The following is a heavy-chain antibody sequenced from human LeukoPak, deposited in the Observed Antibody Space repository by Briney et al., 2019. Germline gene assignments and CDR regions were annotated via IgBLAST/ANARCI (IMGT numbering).Heavy chain of an antibody. D-gene: IGHD3-22*01. CDR1: GGSISSSSYY. CDR2: IYYSGST. V-gene: IGHV4-39*01. CDR3: ARGPRYYDSSGYTKTFDY. J-gene: IGHJ4*02. Sequence: SETLSLTCTVSGGSISSSSYYWGWIRQPPGKGLEWIGSIYYSGSTYYNPSLKSRVTISVDTSKNQFSLKLSSVTAADTAVYYCARGPRYYDSSGYTKTFDYWGQGTLVTVSS.